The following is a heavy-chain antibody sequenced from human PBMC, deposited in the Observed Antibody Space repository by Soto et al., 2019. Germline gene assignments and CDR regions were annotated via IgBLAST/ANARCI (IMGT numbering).Heavy chain of an antibody. V-gene: IGHV1-2*04. CDR2: INPNSGGT. J-gene: IGHJ4*02. Sequence: ASVKVSCKASGYTFTGYYMHWVRQAPGQGLEWMGWINPNSGGTNYAQKFQGWVTMTRDTSISTAYMELSRLRSDDTAVYYCARSSLWGSKSFDYWGQGTLVTVSS. D-gene: IGHD7-27*01. CDR1: GYTFTGYY. CDR3: ARSSLWGSKSFDY.